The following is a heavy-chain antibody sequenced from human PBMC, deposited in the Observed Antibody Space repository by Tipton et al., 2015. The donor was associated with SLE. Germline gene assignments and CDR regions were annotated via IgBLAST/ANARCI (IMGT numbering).Heavy chain of an antibody. Sequence: TLSLTCTVSGGSIRSYYWSWIRQPPGKGLEWIGYIYYSGSTNYNPSLKSRVTISVDTSKNQFSLKLSSVTAADTAVYYCARVDGSGSYYLLDYWGQGTLVTVSS. J-gene: IGHJ4*02. V-gene: IGHV4-59*08. CDR2: IYYSGST. D-gene: IGHD3-10*01. CDR1: GGSIRSYY. CDR3: ARVDGSGSYYLLDY.